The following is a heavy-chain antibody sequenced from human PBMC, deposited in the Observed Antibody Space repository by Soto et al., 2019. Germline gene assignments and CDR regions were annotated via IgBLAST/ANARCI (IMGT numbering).Heavy chain of an antibody. CDR2: ISAYNGNT. CDR1: GYTFTSYF. Sequence: GASVKVSCKAAGYTFTSYFITCVRQAPGRGLEWMGWISAYNGNTNYAQMLQGRVTMTTDTSTATAYMEMRSLGSDDTAIYYCARQNYYSGMDVWGQGTTVTVSS. J-gene: IGHJ6*02. V-gene: IGHV1-18*01. CDR3: ARQNYYSGMDV.